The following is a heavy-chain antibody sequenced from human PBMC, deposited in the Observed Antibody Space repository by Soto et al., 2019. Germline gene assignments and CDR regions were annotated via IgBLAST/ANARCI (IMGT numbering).Heavy chain of an antibody. CDR3: ARDLYTYGVDSEAAFNWFDP. J-gene: IGHJ5*02. D-gene: IGHD1-26*01. Sequence: QVQLQESGPGLVKPSETLSLTCTVSGVSITSFYWSWIRQPPGKGLEWIGYIYYNGNTNYDPSLQSRATISVDTSKNQLSLRLTSVTAADTAIYYCARDLYTYGVDSEAAFNWFDPWGQGTLVTVSS. CDR2: IYYNGNT. V-gene: IGHV4-59*13. CDR1: GVSITSFY.